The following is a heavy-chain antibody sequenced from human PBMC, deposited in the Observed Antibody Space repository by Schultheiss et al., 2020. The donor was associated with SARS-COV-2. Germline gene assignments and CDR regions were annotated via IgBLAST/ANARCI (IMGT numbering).Heavy chain of an antibody. V-gene: IGHV3-53*01. CDR1: GFTVSSNY. CDR2: ISGSGGST. CDR3: ARGWYYYDSSGPTDY. Sequence: GGSLRLSCAASGFTVSSNYMSWVRQAPGKGLEWVSAISGSGGSTYYADSVKGRFTISRDNSKNTLYLQMNSLRAEDTAVYYCARGWYYYDSSGPTDYWGQGTLVTVSS. J-gene: IGHJ4*02. D-gene: IGHD3-22*01.